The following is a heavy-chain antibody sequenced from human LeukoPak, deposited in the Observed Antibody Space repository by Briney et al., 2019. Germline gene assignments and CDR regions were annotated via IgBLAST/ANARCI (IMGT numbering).Heavy chain of an antibody. CDR1: GLEFGSEP. D-gene: IGHD3-9*01. J-gene: IGHJ4*02. CDR2: IADNGDAT. Sequence: GSLRLSCAASGLEFGSEPMGGGRKAKEKRLEWVSGIADNGDATYYGDSVKGRFTISRDNSKSALYLELNSLRAEDTAVYFCAKHHYDILLSHFDSWGQGTLVAVSS. CDR3: AKHHYDILLSHFDS. V-gene: IGHV3-23*01.